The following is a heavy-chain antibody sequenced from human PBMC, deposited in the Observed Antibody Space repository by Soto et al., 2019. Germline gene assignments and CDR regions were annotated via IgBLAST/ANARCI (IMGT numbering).Heavy chain of an antibody. V-gene: IGHV1-69*04. CDR3: AREYCSSTSCHLYYYYYMDV. CDR2: IIPILGIA. D-gene: IGHD2-2*01. J-gene: IGHJ6*03. CDR1: GGTFSSYT. Sequence: ASVKVSCKASGGTFSSYTISWVRQAPGQGLEWMGRIIPILGIANYAQKFQGRVTITADKSTSTAYMELSSLRSEDTAVYYCAREYCSSTSCHLYYYYYMDVWGKGTTVTVSS.